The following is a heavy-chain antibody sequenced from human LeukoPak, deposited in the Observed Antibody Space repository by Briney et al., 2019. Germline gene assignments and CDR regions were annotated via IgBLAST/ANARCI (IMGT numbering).Heavy chain of an antibody. Sequence: ASVKVSCKASGYTFTSYGISWVRQAPGQGLEWMGWISAYNGNTNYAQKLQGRVTMTTDTSTSTAYMELSSLRSEDTAVYYCAREAPNYYDSSGSIDQHWGQGTLVTVSS. J-gene: IGHJ1*01. CDR3: AREAPNYYDSSGSIDQH. CDR2: ISAYNGNT. CDR1: GYTFTSYG. D-gene: IGHD3-22*01. V-gene: IGHV1-18*01.